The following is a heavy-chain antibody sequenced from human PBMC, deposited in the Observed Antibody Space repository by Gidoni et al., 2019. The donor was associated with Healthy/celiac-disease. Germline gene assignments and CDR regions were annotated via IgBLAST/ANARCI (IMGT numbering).Heavy chain of an antibody. D-gene: IGHD3-3*01. V-gene: IGHV4-34*01. J-gene: IGHJ6*02. CDR1: GGSFSGYY. CDR2: INHSGST. CDR3: ARGLSYDFWSGYTTPYYYYGMDV. Sequence: QVQLQQWGAGLLKPSETLSLTCAVYGGSFSGYYWSWIRQPPGKGLEWIGEINHSGSTNYNPSLKSRVTISVDTSKNQFSLKLSSVTAADTAVYYCARGLSYDFWSGYTTPYYYYGMDVWGQGTTVTVSS.